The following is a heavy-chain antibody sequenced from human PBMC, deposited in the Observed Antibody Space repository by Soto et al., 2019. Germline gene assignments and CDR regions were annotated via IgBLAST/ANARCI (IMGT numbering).Heavy chain of an antibody. D-gene: IGHD1-1*01. V-gene: IGHV6-1*01. CDR3: ARDDGPRTTRRFDA. CDR1: GDSVSSNNAA. J-gene: IGHJ5*02. Sequence: TLSLTCDISGDSVSSNNAAWNWIRQSPSRGLEWLGRTSYYRSKWYIDYAVSVKSRISINADTSKNQVSLQLNAVTPDDTAVYYCARDDGPRTTRRFDAWGQGILVTVSS. CDR2: TSYYRSKWYI.